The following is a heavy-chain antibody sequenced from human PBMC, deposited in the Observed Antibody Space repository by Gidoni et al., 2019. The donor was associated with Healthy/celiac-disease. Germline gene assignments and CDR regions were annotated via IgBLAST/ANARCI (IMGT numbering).Heavy chain of an antibody. D-gene: IGHD6-13*01. CDR2: INHSGST. V-gene: IGHV4-34*01. CDR1: GGSFSGYY. J-gene: IGHJ4*02. CDR3: ARGLRYSSSWHKAYFDY. Sequence: QVQLQQWGAGLLKPSETLSLTCAVYGGSFSGYYWSWIRQPPGKGLEWIGEINHSGSTNYNPSLKSRVTISGDTSKNQFSLKLSSVTAADTAVYYCARGLRYSSSWHKAYFDYWGQGTLVTVSS.